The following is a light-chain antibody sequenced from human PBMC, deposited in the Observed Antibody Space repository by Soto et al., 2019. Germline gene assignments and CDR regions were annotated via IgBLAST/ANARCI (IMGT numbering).Light chain of an antibody. V-gene: IGKV1-27*01. Sequence: DIQMTQSPSSLSASVGDRVIITCRASQVISDYLAWYQQKPGKAPKLLIYAASTLQSGVTSRFSGSGSGTDFTLTISSLQPEDVATYYCQKYYSAPFTFGPGTKVDI. CDR3: QKYYSAPFT. J-gene: IGKJ3*01. CDR1: QVISDY. CDR2: AAS.